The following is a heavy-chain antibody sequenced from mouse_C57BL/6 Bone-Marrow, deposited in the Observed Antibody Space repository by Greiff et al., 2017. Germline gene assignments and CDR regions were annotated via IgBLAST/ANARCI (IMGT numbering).Heavy chain of an antibody. CDR1: GFTFSDYG. CDR3: ARDYYSNYSYFDY. D-gene: IGHD2-5*01. J-gene: IGHJ2*01. Sequence: EVNVVESGGGLVKPGGSLKLSCAASGFTFSDYGLHWVRQAPEKGLEWVAYISSGSSTIYYADTVKGRFTISRDNANNTLFLQMTSLRSEDTAMYYCARDYYSNYSYFDYWGQGTTLTVSS. V-gene: IGHV5-17*01. CDR2: ISSGSSTI.